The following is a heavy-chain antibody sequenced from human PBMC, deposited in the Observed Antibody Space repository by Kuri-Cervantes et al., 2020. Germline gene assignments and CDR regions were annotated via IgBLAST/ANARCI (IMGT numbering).Heavy chain of an antibody. CDR3: AHRRTNYYDSSGYYDWYFDL. J-gene: IGHJ2*01. CDR2: IYWDDDK. V-gene: IGHV2-5*02. CDR1: GFSLSTSGVG. Sequence: SGPTLVKPTQTLTLTCTFSGFSLSTSGVGVGWIRQPPGKALEWLALIYWDDDKRYSTSLKSRLTITKDTSKNQVVLTMTNMDPVNTATYYCAHRRTNYYDSSGYYDWYFDLWGRGTLVTVFS. D-gene: IGHD3-22*01.